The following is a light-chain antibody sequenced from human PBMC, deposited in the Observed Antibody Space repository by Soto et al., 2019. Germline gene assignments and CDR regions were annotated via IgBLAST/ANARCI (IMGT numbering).Light chain of an antibody. CDR3: QQADTFPWT. CDR1: RDISTW. CDR2: SAS. Sequence: IQMTQSPSSVSASVGDRATITCQASRDISTWVAWYQQTQGKAPKXLIYSASALKRGVPSRFSGSGSGTDCDLTVSSLQPEDVATYYCQQADTFPWTLGQGTKVDIK. J-gene: IGKJ1*01. V-gene: IGKV1D-12*01.